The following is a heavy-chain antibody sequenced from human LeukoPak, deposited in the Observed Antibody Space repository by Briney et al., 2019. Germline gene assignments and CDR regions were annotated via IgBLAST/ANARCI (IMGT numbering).Heavy chain of an antibody. V-gene: IGHV4-59*01. CDR1: GGSISSYY. CDR2: IYYSGST. J-gene: IGHJ6*03. CDR3: ARTDYYYYYMDV. Sequence: SETLSLTCTVSGGSISSYYWSWIRQPPGKGLEWIGYIYYSGSTNYNPSLKSRVTISVDTSKNQFSLKLSSVTAADTAVYYCARTDYYYYYMDVWGKGTTVTISS.